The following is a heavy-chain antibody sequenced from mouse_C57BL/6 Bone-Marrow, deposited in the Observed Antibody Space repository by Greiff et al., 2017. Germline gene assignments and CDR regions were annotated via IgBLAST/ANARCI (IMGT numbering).Heavy chain of an antibody. CDR3: ARHYYGSSYLYYFDY. J-gene: IGHJ2*01. D-gene: IGHD1-1*01. CDR1: GYTFTDYY. CDR2: INPYNGGT. V-gene: IGHV1-19*01. Sequence: VQLKQSGPVLVKPGASVKMSCKASGYTFTDYYMNWVKQSHGKSLEWIGVINPYNGGTSYNQKFKGKATLTVDKSSSTAYMELNSLTSEDSAVYYCARHYYGSSYLYYFDYGGQGTTLTVSS.